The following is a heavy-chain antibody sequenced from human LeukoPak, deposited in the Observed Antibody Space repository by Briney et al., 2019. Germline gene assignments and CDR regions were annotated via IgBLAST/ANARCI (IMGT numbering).Heavy chain of an antibody. CDR1: GGSISSYY. Sequence: PSETLSLTCTVSGGSISSYYWSWIRQTPGKGLEWIGYIYYSGSTNYNPSLKSRVTISVDTSKNQFSLKLSSVTAADTAVYYCARGTGGDSSGYYYPSWFDPWGQGTPVTVSS. CDR2: IYYSGST. J-gene: IGHJ5*02. D-gene: IGHD3-22*01. CDR3: ARGTGGDSSGYYYPSWFDP. V-gene: IGHV4-59*01.